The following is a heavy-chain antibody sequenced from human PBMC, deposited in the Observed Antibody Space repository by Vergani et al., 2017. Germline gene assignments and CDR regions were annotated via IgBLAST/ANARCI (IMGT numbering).Heavy chain of an antibody. CDR2: IRSKANSYAT. V-gene: IGHV3-73*02. D-gene: IGHD1-26*01. CDR3: TRQVGATVDGDD. J-gene: IGHJ4*02. CDR1: GFTFSGSA. Sequence: EVQLVESGGGLVQPGGSLKLSCAASGFTFSGSAMHWVRQASGKGLEWVGRIRSKANSYATAYAASVKGRFTISRDDSKNTAYLQMNSLKTEDTAVYYCTRQVGATVDGDDWGQGTLVTVSS.